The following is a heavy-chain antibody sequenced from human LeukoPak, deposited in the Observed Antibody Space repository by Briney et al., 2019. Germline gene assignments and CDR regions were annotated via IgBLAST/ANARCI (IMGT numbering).Heavy chain of an antibody. CDR3: ARDFYDILTGSWDWFDP. CDR1: GGSISSYY. D-gene: IGHD3-9*01. J-gene: IGHJ5*02. CDR2: IYTSGSA. V-gene: IGHV4-4*07. Sequence: SETLSLTCTVSGGSISSYYWSWIRQPAGKGLEWIGRIYTSGSANYNPSLKSRVTMSVDTSKNQFSLKLSSVTAADTAVYYCARDFYDILTGSWDWFDPWGQGTLVTVSS.